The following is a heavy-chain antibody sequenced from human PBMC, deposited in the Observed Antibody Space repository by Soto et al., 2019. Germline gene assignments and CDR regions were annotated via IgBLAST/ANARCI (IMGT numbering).Heavy chain of an antibody. Sequence: SETLSLTCTVSGGSISSGGYYWSWIRQHPGKGLEWIGYIYYSGSTYYNPSLKSRVTISVDTSKNQFSLKLSSVTAADTAVYYCARARIVVVVAATRSPNWFDPWGQGTLVTVSS. D-gene: IGHD2-15*01. J-gene: IGHJ5*02. V-gene: IGHV4-31*03. CDR2: IYYSGST. CDR3: ARARIVVVVAATRSPNWFDP. CDR1: GGSISSGGYY.